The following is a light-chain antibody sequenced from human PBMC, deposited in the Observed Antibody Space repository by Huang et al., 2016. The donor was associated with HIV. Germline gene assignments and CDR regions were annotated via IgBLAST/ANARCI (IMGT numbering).Light chain of an antibody. J-gene: IGKJ5*01. CDR3: QQYNNWPPSIT. CDR2: GAS. CDR1: QSITHS. Sequence: EIVMTQSPATLSVSPGERATLSCRASQSITHSLAWYQQKSGQAPRLLIYGASTRATGIPARCSGSGSGTAFTLTIDSLQSEDFALYYCQQYNNWPPSITFGQGTRLEI. V-gene: IGKV3-15*01.